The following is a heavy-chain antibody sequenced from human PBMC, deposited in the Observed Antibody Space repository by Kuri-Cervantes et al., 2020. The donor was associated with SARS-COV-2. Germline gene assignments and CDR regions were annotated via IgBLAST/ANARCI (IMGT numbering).Heavy chain of an antibody. CDR3: ARGRSFVGN. Sequence: LSCAVYGGSFSGYYWSWIRQPPGKGLEWIGEINHSGSTNYNPSLKSRVTISVDTSKNQFSLKLSSVTAADTAVYYCARGRSFVGNWGQGTLVTVSS. D-gene: IGHD3-16*01. CDR2: INHSGST. CDR1: GGSFSGYY. V-gene: IGHV4-34*01. J-gene: IGHJ4*02.